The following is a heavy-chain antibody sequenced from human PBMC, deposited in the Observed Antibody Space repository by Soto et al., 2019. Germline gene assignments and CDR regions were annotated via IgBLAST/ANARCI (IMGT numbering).Heavy chain of an antibody. J-gene: IGHJ6*02. CDR2: ISGSGGST. CDR3: AKKPINYYDSSGYYPPPLMDV. CDR1: GFTFSSYA. D-gene: IGHD3-22*01. V-gene: IGHV3-23*01. Sequence: HPGGSLRLSCAASGFTFSSYAMSWVRQAPGKGLEWVSAISGSGGSTYYADSVKGRFTISRDNSKNTLYLQMNSLRAEDTAVYYCAKKPINYYDSSGYYPPPLMDVWGQGTTVTVSS.